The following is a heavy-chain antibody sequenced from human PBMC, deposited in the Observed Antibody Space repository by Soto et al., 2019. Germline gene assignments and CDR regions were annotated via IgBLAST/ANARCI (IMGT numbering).Heavy chain of an antibody. CDR3: VAVAGTDY. CDR2: IIPILGIA. Sequence: QVQLVQSGAEVKKPGSSVKVSCKASGGTFSSYTISWVRQAPGQGLEWMGRIIPILGIANYAQKFQGRVTIPADKDTSTAYMELSSLRSEDTAVYYCVAVAGTDYWGQGTLVTVSS. D-gene: IGHD6-19*01. V-gene: IGHV1-69*02. CDR1: GGTFSSYT. J-gene: IGHJ4*02.